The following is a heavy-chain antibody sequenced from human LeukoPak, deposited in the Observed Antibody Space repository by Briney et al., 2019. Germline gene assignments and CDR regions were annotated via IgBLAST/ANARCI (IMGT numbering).Heavy chain of an antibody. J-gene: IGHJ3*02. CDR3: ARTVYGVMGAFDI. Sequence: GGSLTLSCSASGFTFSSYEMNWVRQAPAKGLEWVSYISSSGSTIYYADSVKGRFTISRDNAKNSLYLQMNSLRAEDTAVYYCARTVYGVMGAFDIWGQGTMVTVSS. D-gene: IGHD5/OR15-5a*01. V-gene: IGHV3-48*03. CDR1: GFTFSSYE. CDR2: ISSSGSTI.